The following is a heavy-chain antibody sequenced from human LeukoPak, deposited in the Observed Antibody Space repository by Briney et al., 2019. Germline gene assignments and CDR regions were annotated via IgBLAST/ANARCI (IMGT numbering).Heavy chain of an antibody. CDR3: ARVEEWGSYYPVVG. Sequence: PSETLSLTCTVSGGSISSSTYYWGWIRQPPGKGLEWIGTIYYSGSTNYNPSLKSRVTISVDTSKNQFSLKLSSVTAADTAVYYCARVEEWGSYYPVVGWGQGTLVTVSS. CDR1: GGSISSSTYY. CDR2: IYYSGST. D-gene: IGHD3-10*01. J-gene: IGHJ4*02. V-gene: IGHV4-39*07.